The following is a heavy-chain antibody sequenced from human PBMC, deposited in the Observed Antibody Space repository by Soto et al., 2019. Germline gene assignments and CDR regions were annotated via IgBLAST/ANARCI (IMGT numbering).Heavy chain of an antibody. V-gene: IGHV1-8*01. CDR3: ARMIYFGPGGYENWFDP. CDR1: GYTLTSYD. Sequence: GASVKVSCTASGYTLTSYDINWVRQATGQGLEWMVWMNPNSGNTGYAQKFQGRVTMTRNTSISTVHMELSSQSSEDTGEYYRARMIYFGPGGYENWFDPWGQANLVTVS. CDR2: MNPNSGNT. D-gene: IGHD3-10*01. J-gene: IGHJ5*02.